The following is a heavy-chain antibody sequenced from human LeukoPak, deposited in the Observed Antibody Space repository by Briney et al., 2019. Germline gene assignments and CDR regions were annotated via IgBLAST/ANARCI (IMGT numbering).Heavy chain of an antibody. CDR2: INHSGST. V-gene: IGHV4-34*01. D-gene: IGHD5-24*01. J-gene: IGHJ4*02. CDR1: GGSFSGCY. Sequence: SETLSLTCAVYGGSFSGCYWSWIRQPPGKGLEWIGEINHSGSTNYNPSLKSRVTISVDMPKNQFSLKVSSVTAADTAVYYCARVTVHGNSDYWGQGTLVTVSS. CDR3: ARVTVHGNSDY.